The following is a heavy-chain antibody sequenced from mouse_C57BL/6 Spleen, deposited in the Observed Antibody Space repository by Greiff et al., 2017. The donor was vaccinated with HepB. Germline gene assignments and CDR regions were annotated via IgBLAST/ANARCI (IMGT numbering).Heavy chain of an antibody. Sequence: EVKLVESGAELVRPGASVKLSCTASGFNIKDYYMHWVKQRPEQGLEWIGRIDPEDGDTEYDPKFQGKATMTVDTSSNTAYLQLSSLTSEDTAVYYCTTGHYGSSYDWFAYWGQGTLVTVSA. CDR2: IDPEDGDT. CDR3: TTGHYGSSYDWFAY. D-gene: IGHD1-1*01. J-gene: IGHJ3*01. CDR1: GFNIKDYY. V-gene: IGHV14-1*01.